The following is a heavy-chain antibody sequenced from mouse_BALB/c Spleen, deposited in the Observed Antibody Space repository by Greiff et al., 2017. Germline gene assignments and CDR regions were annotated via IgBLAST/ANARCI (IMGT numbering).Heavy chain of an antibody. D-gene: IGHD1-1*01. Sequence: QVQLQQSGPGLVKPGALVKISCKASGYTFTSYDINWVKQRPGQGLEWIGWIYPGDGSTKYNEKFKGKATLTADKSSSTAYMQLSSLTSENSAVYFCARGSYYGSSSYFDVWGAGTTVTVSS. J-gene: IGHJ1*01. CDR2: IYPGDGST. V-gene: IGHV1S56*01. CDR3: ARGSYYGSSSYFDV. CDR1: GYTFTSYD.